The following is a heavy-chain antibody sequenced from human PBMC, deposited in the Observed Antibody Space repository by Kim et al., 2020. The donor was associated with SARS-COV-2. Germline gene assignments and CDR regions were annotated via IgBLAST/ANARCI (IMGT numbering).Heavy chain of an antibody. D-gene: IGHD3-22*01. CDR3: ARTFYDSSGYYFDY. V-gene: IGHV1-69*01. J-gene: IGHJ4*02. Sequence: AQESQGRVTITADEPTSKAYMELSSLRSEDTAVYYCARTFYDSSGYYFDYWGQGTLVTVSS.